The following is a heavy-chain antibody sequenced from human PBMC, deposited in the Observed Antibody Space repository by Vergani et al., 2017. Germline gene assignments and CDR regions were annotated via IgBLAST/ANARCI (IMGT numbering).Heavy chain of an antibody. V-gene: IGHV4-34*01. CDR1: GGSFTSYH. D-gene: IGHD2-8*01. CDR2: IDHTGRP. Sequence: QVQLQQWGGGLLKPSETLSLTCVVNGGSFTSYHWTWIRQSPGEGLEWVGDIDHTGRPDYNPSLERRLTMSVDKSRNQFSLTLNSVTATDTAIYFCARVNTDTNGHLYYYYYMDVWGQGTAVTVS. CDR3: ARVNTDTNGHLYYYYYMDV. J-gene: IGHJ6*03.